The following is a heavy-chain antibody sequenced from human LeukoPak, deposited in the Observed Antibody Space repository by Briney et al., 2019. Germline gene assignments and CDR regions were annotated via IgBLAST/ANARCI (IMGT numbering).Heavy chain of an antibody. V-gene: IGHV3-30*02. J-gene: IGHJ3*02. CDR1: GFTFSSYG. D-gene: IGHD3-16*01. Sequence: GGSLRLSCAASGFTFSSYGMHWVRQAPGKGLEWVAFIRYDGSNKYYADSVKGRFTISRDNSKNTLYLQVNGLRAEDTAVYYCARGESHLGAFDIWGQGTMVIVSS. CDR2: IRYDGSNK. CDR3: ARGESHLGAFDI.